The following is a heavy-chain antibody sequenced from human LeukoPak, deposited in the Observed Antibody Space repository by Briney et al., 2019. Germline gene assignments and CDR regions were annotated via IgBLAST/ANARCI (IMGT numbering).Heavy chain of an antibody. CDR1: GFTFSSYA. V-gene: IGHV3-23*01. D-gene: IGHD4-17*01. Sequence: PGGSLRLSCAASGFTFSSYAMSWVRQAPGKGLEWVSAISGSGGSTYYADSVKGRFTISGDNSKNTLYLQMNSLRAEDTAVYYCAKRGDYGDYYFDYWGQGTLVTVSS. CDR3: AKRGDYGDYYFDY. CDR2: ISGSGGST. J-gene: IGHJ4*02.